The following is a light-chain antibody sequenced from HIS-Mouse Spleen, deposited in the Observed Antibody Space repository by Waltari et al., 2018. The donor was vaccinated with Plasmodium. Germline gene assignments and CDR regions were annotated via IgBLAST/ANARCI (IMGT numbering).Light chain of an antibody. Sequence: SYELTQPPSVSVSPGQTARITCSGDALPNKSAYWYQQKSGQAPVLVIYEDSKRPSGIPERFSGSSSGTMATLTISRAQVEDEADYYCYSTDSSGNHRVFGGGTKLTVL. J-gene: IGLJ3*02. CDR3: YSTDSSGNHRV. CDR2: EDS. V-gene: IGLV3-10*01. CDR1: ALPNKS.